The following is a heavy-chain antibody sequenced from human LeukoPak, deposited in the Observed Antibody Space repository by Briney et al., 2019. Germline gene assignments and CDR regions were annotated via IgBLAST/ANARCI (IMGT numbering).Heavy chain of an antibody. CDR1: GYTFTSYD. CDR2: MNPNSGNT. CDR3: ARGQLWSPYYYCYMDV. Sequence: GASVKVSCKVSGYTFTSYDINWVRQATGQGLEWMGWMNPNSGNTGYAQKFQGRVTMTRNTSISTAYMELSSLRSEDTAVYYCARGQLWSPYYYCYMDVWGKGTTVTVSS. V-gene: IGHV1-8*01. J-gene: IGHJ6*03. D-gene: IGHD5-18*01.